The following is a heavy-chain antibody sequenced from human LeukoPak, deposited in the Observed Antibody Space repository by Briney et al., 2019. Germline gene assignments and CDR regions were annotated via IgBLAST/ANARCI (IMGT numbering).Heavy chain of an antibody. CDR1: GFTFSSYS. J-gene: IGHJ4*02. CDR3: ARGRDGYKRNDY. D-gene: IGHD5-24*01. V-gene: IGHV3-21*01. Sequence: GGSLRLSCAASGFTFSSYSMNWVRQAPGKGLEWVSSISSSSSYIYYADSVKGRFTISRDNAKNSLYLQMNSLRAEDTAVYYCARGRDGYKRNDYWGQGTLVTVSS. CDR2: ISSSSSYI.